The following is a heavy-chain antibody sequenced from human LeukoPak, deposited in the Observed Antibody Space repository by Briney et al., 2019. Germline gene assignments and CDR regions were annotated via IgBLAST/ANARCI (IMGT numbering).Heavy chain of an antibody. CDR3: ARGDYYDSSGYYRVGYGMDV. V-gene: IGHV4-59*01. Sequence: SETLSLTCTVSGGSISSYYWSWIRQPPGKGLEWIGYIYYSGSTNYNPSLKSRVTISVDTSKNQFSLKLSSVTAADTAVYHCARGDYYDSSGYYRVGYGMDVWGQGTTVTVSS. CDR1: GGSISSYY. J-gene: IGHJ6*02. D-gene: IGHD3-22*01. CDR2: IYYSGST.